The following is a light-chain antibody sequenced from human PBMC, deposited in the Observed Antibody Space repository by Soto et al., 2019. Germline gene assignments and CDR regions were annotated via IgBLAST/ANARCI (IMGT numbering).Light chain of an antibody. Sequence: ESVLTQSPGTLSLSPGEIATLSCRASQRVSRSYLAWYQQKHGQAPRLLIYGASSRATGIPDRFSGSGSGKDFTLNISRLETEDFAVYDCQQYGSSPYTFGQGTKLVIK. CDR1: QRVSRSY. V-gene: IGKV3-20*01. CDR2: GAS. CDR3: QQYGSSPYT. J-gene: IGKJ2*01.